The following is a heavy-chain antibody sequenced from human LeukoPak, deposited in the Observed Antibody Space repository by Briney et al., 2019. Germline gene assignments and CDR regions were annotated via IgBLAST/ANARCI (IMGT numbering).Heavy chain of an antibody. CDR3: ARKDGGTLGFDP. V-gene: IGHV1-46*01. Sequence: EASVKVSCKASGYTFTSYYMHWVRQAPGQGLEWMGIINPSGGSTSYTQKFQGRVTMTRDTSTSTVYMELSSLRSEDTAVYYCARKDGGTLGFDPWGQGTLVTVSS. J-gene: IGHJ5*02. CDR2: INPSGGST. CDR1: GYTFTSYY.